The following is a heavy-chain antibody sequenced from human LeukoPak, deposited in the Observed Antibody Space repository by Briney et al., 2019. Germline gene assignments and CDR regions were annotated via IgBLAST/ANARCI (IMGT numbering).Heavy chain of an antibody. D-gene: IGHD6-13*01. J-gene: IGHJ5*02. Sequence: SETLSLTCAVYGGSLSGYYWSWIRQPPGKGLEWIGEINHSGSTNYNPSLKSRVTISVDTSKNQFSLKLSSVTAADTAVYYCARGKSIAAAGKGGNWFDPWGQGTLVTVSS. CDR2: INHSGST. CDR1: GGSLSGYY. CDR3: ARGKSIAAAGKGGNWFDP. V-gene: IGHV4-34*01.